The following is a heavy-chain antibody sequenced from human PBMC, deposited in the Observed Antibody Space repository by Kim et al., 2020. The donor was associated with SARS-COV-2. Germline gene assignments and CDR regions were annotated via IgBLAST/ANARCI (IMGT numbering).Heavy chain of an antibody. CDR1: GYTFTSYA. V-gene: IGHV1-3*01. Sequence: ASVKVSCKASGYTFTSYAMHWVRQAPGQRLEWMGWINAGNGNTKYSQKFQGRVTITRDTSASTAYMELISLRSEDTAVYYCARRPLRIAVADYYFDYWGQGTLVTVSS. CDR3: ARRPLRIAVADYYFDY. J-gene: IGHJ4*02. CDR2: INAGNGNT. D-gene: IGHD6-19*01.